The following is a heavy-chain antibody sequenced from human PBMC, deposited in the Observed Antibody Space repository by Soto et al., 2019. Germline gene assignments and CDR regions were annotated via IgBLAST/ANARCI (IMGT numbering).Heavy chain of an antibody. Sequence: GESLKISCKGSGYSFTSYWISWVRQMPGKGLEWMGRIDPSDSYTNYSPSFQGHVTISADKSISTAYLQWSSPKASDTAMYYCARRSATMVRGVIIVDFDYWGQGTLVTVSS. D-gene: IGHD3-10*01. V-gene: IGHV5-10-1*01. CDR3: ARRSATMVRGVIIVDFDY. CDR2: IDPSDSYT. CDR1: GYSFTSYW. J-gene: IGHJ4*02.